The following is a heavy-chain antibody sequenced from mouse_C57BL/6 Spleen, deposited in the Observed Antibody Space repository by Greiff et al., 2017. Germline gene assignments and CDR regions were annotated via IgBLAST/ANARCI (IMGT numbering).Heavy chain of an antibody. CDR1: GYAFSSSW. V-gene: IGHV1-82*01. CDR2: IYPGDGDT. CDR3: AREGYYYGSSDWYVDV. J-gene: IGHJ1*03. D-gene: IGHD1-1*01. Sequence: VKVVESGPELVKPGASVKISCKASGYAFSSSWMNWVKQRPGKGLEWIGRIYPGDGDTNYNGKFKGKATLTADKSSSTAYMQLSSLTSEDSAVYFCAREGYYYGSSDWYVDVWGTGTTVTVSS.